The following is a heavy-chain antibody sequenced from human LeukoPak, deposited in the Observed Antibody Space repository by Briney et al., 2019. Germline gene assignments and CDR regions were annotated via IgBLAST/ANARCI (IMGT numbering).Heavy chain of an antibody. J-gene: IGHJ4*02. D-gene: IGHD5-12*01. Sequence: PSETLSLTCTVSGGSIGTSTYYGGWVRPPPGKGLEWIGSMYYGGTTYYNPSLKSRVTLSVDTSKNQFSLRLSSVTAADSAVYFCATGKYSGYYDYWGQGTLVTVSS. CDR3: ATGKYSGYYDY. CDR1: GGSIGTSTYY. V-gene: IGHV4-39*01. CDR2: MYYGGTT.